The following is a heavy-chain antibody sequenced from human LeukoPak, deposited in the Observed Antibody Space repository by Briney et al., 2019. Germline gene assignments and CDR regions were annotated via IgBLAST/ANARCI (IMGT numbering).Heavy chain of an antibody. CDR2: MNPNSGNT. V-gene: IGHV1-8*01. D-gene: IGHD3-9*01. Sequence: ASVKVSCKASGYTFTSYDINWVRQATGQGLEWTGWMNPNSGNTGYAQKFQGRVTMTRNTSISTAYMELSSLRSEDTAVYYCARVDSPDWFHTLTYYYGMDVWGQGTTVTVSS. J-gene: IGHJ6*02. CDR1: GYTFTSYD. CDR3: ARVDSPDWFHTLTYYYGMDV.